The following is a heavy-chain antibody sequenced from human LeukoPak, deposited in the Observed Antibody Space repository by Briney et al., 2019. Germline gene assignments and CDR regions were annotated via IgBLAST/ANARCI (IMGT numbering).Heavy chain of an antibody. CDR2: IVSSGSTI. CDR3: ASPGYCSSTSCYGGLDYYYYMDV. V-gene: IGHV3-48*03. Sequence: GGSLRLSCAASGFTFSSYDMNWVRQAPGKGLEWVSYIVSSGSTIYYADSVKGRFTISRDNAKNSLYLQMNSLRAEDTAVYYCASPGYCSSTSCYGGLDYYYYMDVWGKGTTVTVSS. CDR1: GFTFSSYD. J-gene: IGHJ6*03. D-gene: IGHD2-2*01.